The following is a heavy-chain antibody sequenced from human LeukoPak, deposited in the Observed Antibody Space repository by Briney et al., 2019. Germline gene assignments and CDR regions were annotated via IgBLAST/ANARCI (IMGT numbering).Heavy chain of an antibody. D-gene: IGHD1-1*01. Sequence: GGSLRLSCAASGFTVSSNDMSWVRQAPGKGLEWVSVIYSGGSIYYPDSVKGRFTISRDNSKNTLYLQMNSLRAEDTAEYYCAKSLFTSATGTGRAFHIWGQGTMVTVSS. J-gene: IGHJ3*02. CDR2: IYSGGSI. V-gene: IGHV3-53*01. CDR3: AKSLFTSATGTGRAFHI. CDR1: GFTVSSND.